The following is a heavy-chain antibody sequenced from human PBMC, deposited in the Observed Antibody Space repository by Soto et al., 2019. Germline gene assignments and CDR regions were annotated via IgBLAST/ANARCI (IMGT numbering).Heavy chain of an antibody. Sequence: EVQLVETGGGLIQPGGSLRLSCAASGFTVSSNYMSWVRQAPGKGLEWVSVIYSGGSTYYADSVKGRFTIARDNSKNTLYLQMIRLGAEDTAVYYCASLSTGTTRVAFDIWGQGTMVTVSS. V-gene: IGHV3-53*02. D-gene: IGHD1-7*01. CDR3: ASLSTGTTRVAFDI. CDR2: IYSGGST. J-gene: IGHJ3*02. CDR1: GFTVSSNY.